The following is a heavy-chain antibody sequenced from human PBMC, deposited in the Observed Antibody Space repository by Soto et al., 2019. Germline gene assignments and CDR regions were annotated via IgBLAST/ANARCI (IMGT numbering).Heavy chain of an antibody. J-gene: IGHJ6*02. D-gene: IGHD5-12*01. CDR3: TRSSTSANIVATIENYYYYGMDV. CDR2: IRSKANSYAT. CDR1: GFTFSGSA. V-gene: IGHV3-73*01. Sequence: GSLRLSCAASGFTFSGSAMHWVRQASGKGLEWVGRIRSKANSYATAYAASVKGRFTISRDDSKNTAYLQMNSLKTEDTAVYYCTRSSTSANIVATIENYYYYGMDVWGQGTTVTVSS.